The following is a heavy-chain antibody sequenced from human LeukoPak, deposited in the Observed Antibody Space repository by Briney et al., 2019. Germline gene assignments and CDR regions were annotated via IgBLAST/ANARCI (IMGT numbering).Heavy chain of an antibody. CDR3: AREYYDSNKAPALDI. V-gene: IGHV4-61*02. CDR2: IYTSGTT. J-gene: IGHJ3*02. Sequence: SETLSLTCTVPGGAINSGSRYWSWIRQSAGKGLEWIGRIYTSGTTNSNPSLKSRVTISVDTSKNQFSLKLSSVTAADTAVYYCAREYYDSNKAPALDIWGQGTMVTVSS. D-gene: IGHD3-22*01. CDR1: GGAINSGSRY.